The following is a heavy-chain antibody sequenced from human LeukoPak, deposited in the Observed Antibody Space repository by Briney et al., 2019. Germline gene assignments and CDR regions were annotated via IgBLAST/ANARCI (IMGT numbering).Heavy chain of an antibody. D-gene: IGHD1-26*01. CDR1: GFTFSAYS. J-gene: IGHJ4*02. CDR3: ARSRSGNYSDY. Sequence: GGSLRLSCAGTGFTFSAYSLNWVRQAPGKGLEWVSYISSGAGDTYYADSVKGRFTISRDNAHNSLYLQMNGLRDEDTAVYHCARSRSGNYSDYWGQGTLVSVSS. V-gene: IGHV3-48*02. CDR2: ISSGAGDT.